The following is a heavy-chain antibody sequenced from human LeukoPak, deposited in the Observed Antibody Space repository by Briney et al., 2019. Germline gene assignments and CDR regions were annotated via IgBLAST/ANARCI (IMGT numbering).Heavy chain of an antibody. CDR1: GGSMSSYY. CDR2: IYYSGST. D-gene: IGHD5-24*01. CDR3: ARGARAGYNLEPFDY. J-gene: IGHJ4*02. Sequence: SETLSLTCTVSGGSMSSYYWSWIRQPPGKGLEWIGYIYYSGSTKYNPSLKSRATISVDTSKNQFSLKLSSVTAADTAVYYCARGARAGYNLEPFDYWGQGTLVTVSS. V-gene: IGHV4-59*08.